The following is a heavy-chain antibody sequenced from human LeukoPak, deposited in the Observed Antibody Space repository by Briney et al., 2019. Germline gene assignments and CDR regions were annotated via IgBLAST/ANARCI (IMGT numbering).Heavy chain of an antibody. CDR1: GFTFSSYG. D-gene: IGHD3-22*01. V-gene: IGHV3-30*03. Sequence: GRSLRLSCAASGFTFSSYGMHWVRQAPGKGLEWVAVISYDGSNKYYADSVKGRFTISRDNSKNTLYLQMNSLRAGDTAVYYCIRESNYYDSSTSPGYFDLWGRGTLVTVSS. CDR3: IRESNYYDSSTSPGYFDL. J-gene: IGHJ2*01. CDR2: ISYDGSNK.